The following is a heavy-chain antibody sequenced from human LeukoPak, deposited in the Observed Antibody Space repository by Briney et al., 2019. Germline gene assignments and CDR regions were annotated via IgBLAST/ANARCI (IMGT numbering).Heavy chain of an antibody. CDR1: GFTVSSNY. CDR3: ARFYGPWYYFGS. D-gene: IGHD2-8*02. CDR2: IYSGGNT. J-gene: IGHJ4*02. Sequence: PGGSLRLSCAASGFTVSSNYMNWVRQAPGRGLEWVSVIYSGGNTYYADSVKGRFTISRDNSKNTLYPQMNSLRAEDTAVYYCARFYGPWYYFGSWGQGTLVTVSS. V-gene: IGHV3-53*01.